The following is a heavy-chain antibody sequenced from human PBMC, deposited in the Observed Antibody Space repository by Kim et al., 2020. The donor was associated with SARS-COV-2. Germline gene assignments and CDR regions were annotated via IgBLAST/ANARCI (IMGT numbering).Heavy chain of an antibody. CDR2: IYAGGDT. Sequence: GGSLRLSCAASEFTVTDKYMNWVRQAPGKGLEWVSVIYAGGDTYYADSVKGRFTISRDRSKNSLYLQMNNLRAEDTAVYYGARERQSYHGSHFDLWGRGTLVTVSS. D-gene: IGHD3-10*01. J-gene: IGHJ2*01. CDR3: ARERQSYHGSHFDL. V-gene: IGHV3-53*01. CDR1: EFTVTDKY.